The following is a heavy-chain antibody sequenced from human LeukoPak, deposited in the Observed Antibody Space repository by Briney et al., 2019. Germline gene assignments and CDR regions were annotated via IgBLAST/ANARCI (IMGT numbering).Heavy chain of an antibody. CDR2: IYHSGST. V-gene: IGHV4-38-2*02. CDR1: GYSISSGYY. CDR3: ARDNPSAGSGSYYTGGFDP. J-gene: IGHJ5*02. Sequence: SETLSLTCTVSGYSISSGYYWGWIRPPPGKGLEWIGSIYHSGSTYYNPSLKSRVTISVDTSKNQFSLKLSSVTAADTAVYYCARDNPSAGSGSYYTGGFDPWGQGTLVTVSS. D-gene: IGHD3-10*01.